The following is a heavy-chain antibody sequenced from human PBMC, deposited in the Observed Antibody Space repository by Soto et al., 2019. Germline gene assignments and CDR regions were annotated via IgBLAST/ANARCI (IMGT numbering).Heavy chain of an antibody. J-gene: IGHJ6*01. D-gene: IGHD6-6*01. V-gene: IGHV4-34*01. CDR2: IDHGGST. Sequence: SETLSLTCAVSGGSFSGYDLTWIRQPPGKGREWIGEIDHGGSTNPNPSLKRRVTISVDTSKTQFSLKMTSVTAADTSVYCCARGTYMGPRPDDYYGMDVWGQGTTVT. CDR3: ARGTYMGPRPDDYYGMDV. CDR1: GGSFSGYD.